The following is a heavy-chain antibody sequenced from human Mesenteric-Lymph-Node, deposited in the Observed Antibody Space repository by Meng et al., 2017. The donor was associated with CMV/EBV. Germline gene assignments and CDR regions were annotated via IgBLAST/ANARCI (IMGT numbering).Heavy chain of an antibody. CDR3: ARGREITMVRGIIYTFDY. V-gene: IGHV4-34*01. J-gene: IGHJ4*02. CDR2: INHSGST. D-gene: IGHD3-10*01. Sequence: QPPGKGLEWIGEINHSGSTNYNPSRKSRVTISVDTSKIQFSLRLSSVTAADTAVYYCARGREITMVRGIIYTFDYWGQGTLVTVSS.